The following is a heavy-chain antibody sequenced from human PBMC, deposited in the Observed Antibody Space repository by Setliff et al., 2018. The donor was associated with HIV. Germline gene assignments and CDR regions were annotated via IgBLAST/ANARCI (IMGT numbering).Heavy chain of an antibody. CDR3: VRLNRGSTWSIASDRGFFDP. J-gene: IGHJ5*02. CDR2: IDPSDSYT. D-gene: IGHD3-10*01. V-gene: IGHV5-10-1*04. CDR1: GYSFTTYW. Sequence: GESLKISCMGSGYSFTTYWITWVRQMPGKGLEWMGRIDPSDSYTDYSQSFHGQVTISADTSLKTAHLQWSSLKASDTATYFCVRLNRGSTWSIASDRGFFDPWGQGTLVTSPQ.